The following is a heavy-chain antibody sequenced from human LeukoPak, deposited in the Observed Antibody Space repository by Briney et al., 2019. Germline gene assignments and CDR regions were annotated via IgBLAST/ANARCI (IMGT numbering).Heavy chain of an antibody. J-gene: IGHJ4*02. CDR3: AKGRGYYDSSGYFNY. D-gene: IGHD3-22*01. Sequence: SETLSLTCSVSGGSITGYYWNWLRQPAGKGLEWIGRIYTSGSTNYNPSLKSRVTMSLDASKNQFSLKLSSVTAADTAVYYCAKGRGYYDSSGYFNYWGQGTLVTVSS. V-gene: IGHV4-4*07. CDR2: IYTSGST. CDR1: GGSITGYY.